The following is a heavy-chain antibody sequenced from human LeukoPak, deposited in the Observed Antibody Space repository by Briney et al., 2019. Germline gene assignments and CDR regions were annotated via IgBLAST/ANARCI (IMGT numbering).Heavy chain of an antibody. Sequence: GGSLRLSCAASGFSFSSYAIHWVRQAPGKGLEWATIVWYGGNNKYYADSVKGRFTVSRDNSGNMVYLQMYSLRPEDTAVYYCARGAGVGAGSFDSWGQGTMVIVSS. D-gene: IGHD1-26*01. CDR2: VWYGGNNK. CDR3: ARGAGVGAGSFDS. V-gene: IGHV3-33*01. CDR1: GFSFSSYA. J-gene: IGHJ4*02.